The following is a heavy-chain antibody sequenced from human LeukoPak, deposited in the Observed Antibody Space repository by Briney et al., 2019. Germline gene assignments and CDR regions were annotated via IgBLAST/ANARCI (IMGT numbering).Heavy chain of an antibody. D-gene: IGHD6-19*01. CDR1: GYTFTSYD. Sequence: GASVKVSCKASGYTFTSYDINWVRQATGQGLEWMGWINPNSGNTGYAQKFQGRVTMTRNTSISTAYMELSSLRAEDTAVHYCARDENFRSGWYWGDLNWGQGTLVTVSS. J-gene: IGHJ4*02. CDR3: ARDENFRSGWYWGDLN. V-gene: IGHV1-8*01. CDR2: INPNSGNT.